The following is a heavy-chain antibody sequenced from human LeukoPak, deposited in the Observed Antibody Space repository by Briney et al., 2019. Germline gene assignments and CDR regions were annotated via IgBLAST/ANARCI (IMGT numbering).Heavy chain of an antibody. CDR3: ARDRDICSGGTCYSYYMDV. D-gene: IGHD2-15*01. CDR1: GYTFTNYG. V-gene: IGHV1-2*02. Sequence: ASVKVSCKASGYTFTNYGISWVRQAPGQGLEWMGWINPYSGGTHYAQKFQGRVTMPRDTSISTAYRELSRLTSDDAAVYYCARDRDICSGGTCYSYYMDVWGKGTTVTISS. CDR2: INPYSGGT. J-gene: IGHJ6*03.